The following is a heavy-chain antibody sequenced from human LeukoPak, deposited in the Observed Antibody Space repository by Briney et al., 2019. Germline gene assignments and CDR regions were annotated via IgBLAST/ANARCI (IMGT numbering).Heavy chain of an antibody. J-gene: IGHJ4*02. CDR2: ISYDGSNK. D-gene: IGHD3-10*01. CDR1: GFTFSSYA. CDR3: ARDLWFGELLYERGGTDY. V-gene: IGHV3-30*14. Sequence: PGGSLRLSCAASGFTFSSYAMHWVRQAPGKGLEWVAVISYDGSNKYYADSVKGRFTISRDNSKNTLYLQMNSLRAEDTAVYYCARDLWFGELLYERGGTDYWGQGTLVTVSS.